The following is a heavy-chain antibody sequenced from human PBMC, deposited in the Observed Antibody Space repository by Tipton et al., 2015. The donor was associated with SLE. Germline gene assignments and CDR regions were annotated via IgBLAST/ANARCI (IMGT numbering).Heavy chain of an antibody. CDR2: IYQTGNT. Sequence: TLSLTCNVSGYSISSGYYWGWIRQPPGKGLEWIGNIYQTGNTHYNPSLKSRVTISVDTSMNQFYLRLDSVTAADTAVYYCAREGYSAGWDGDFDFWGQGALVTVSS. J-gene: IGHJ4*02. CDR1: GYSISSGYY. D-gene: IGHD6-19*01. V-gene: IGHV4-38-2*02. CDR3: AREGYSAGWDGDFDF.